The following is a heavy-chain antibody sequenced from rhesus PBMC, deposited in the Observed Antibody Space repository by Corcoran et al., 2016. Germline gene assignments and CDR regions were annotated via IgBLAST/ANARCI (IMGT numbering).Heavy chain of an antibody. J-gene: IGHJ4*01. V-gene: IGHV3S5*01. D-gene: IGHD3-34*01. CDR1: GFALRSFC. CDR2: ISYTGGST. Sequence: EVQLVETGVGLVQPGGSLRLSCASSGFALRSFCISWVRKAPGKGLEWVSGISYTGGSTYYADSVKGRFTISRDNSKNTLSLQMNSLRAEDTAVYYCAKDLLLRSGVKDYFDYWGQGVLVTVSS. CDR3: AKDLLLRSGVKDYFDY.